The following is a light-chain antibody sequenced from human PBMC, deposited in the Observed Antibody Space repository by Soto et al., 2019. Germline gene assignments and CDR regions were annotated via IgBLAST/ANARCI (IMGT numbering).Light chain of an antibody. CDR1: SSDVGGYNY. CDR3: SSYTSSVLLV. CDR2: EVS. Sequence: QSALTQPASVSGSPGQSITISCTGTSSDVGGYNYVSWYQQHPGKAPKFMIYEVSNRPSGVSNRFSGSKSGNTASLTISGLQAEDEADYYCSSYTSSVLLVFGGGTKLTVL. V-gene: IGLV2-14*01. J-gene: IGLJ2*01.